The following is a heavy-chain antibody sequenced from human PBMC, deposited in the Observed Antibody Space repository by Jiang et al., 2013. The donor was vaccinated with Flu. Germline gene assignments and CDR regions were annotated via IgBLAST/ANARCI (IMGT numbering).Heavy chain of an antibody. Sequence: QLLESGGGVVQPGRSLRLSCAASGFTFSSYAMHWVRQAPGKGLEWVAVISYDGSNKYYADSVKGRFTISRDNSKNTLYLQMNSLRAEDTAVYYCARDRWELKPGYYYGMDVWGQGTTVTVSS. CDR2: ISYDGSNK. D-gene: IGHD1-26*01. CDR1: GFTFSSYA. CDR3: ARDRWELKPGYYYGMDV. V-gene: IGHV3-30-3*01. J-gene: IGHJ6*02.